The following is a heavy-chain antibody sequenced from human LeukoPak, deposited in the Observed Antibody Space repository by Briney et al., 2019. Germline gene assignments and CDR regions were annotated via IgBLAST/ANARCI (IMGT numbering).Heavy chain of an antibody. Sequence: GGSLRLSCAASGFIFSNSAMNWVRQAPGKGLEWVSSINTGSSHIYYADSVKGRFTISRDNAKNSVYLQMNSLRAEDTAVYYCARVGTWVGYFDWYSTGDYFDYWGQGTLVTVSS. V-gene: IGHV3-21*01. CDR2: INTGSSHI. D-gene: IGHD3-9*01. CDR3: ARVGTWVGYFDWYSTGDYFDY. J-gene: IGHJ4*02. CDR1: GFIFSNSA.